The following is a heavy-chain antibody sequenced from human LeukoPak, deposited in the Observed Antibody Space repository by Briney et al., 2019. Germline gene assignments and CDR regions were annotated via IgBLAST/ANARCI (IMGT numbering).Heavy chain of an antibody. CDR3: AKDFLRGTRKSFNWFDP. CDR1: GFTFSSYS. V-gene: IGHV3-21*04. D-gene: IGHD3-10*01. J-gene: IGHJ5*02. CDR2: ISSSSSYI. Sequence: GGSLRLSCAASGFTFSSYSMNWVRQAPGKGLEWVSSISSSSSYIYYADSVKGRFTISRDNSKNTLYLQMNSLRAEDTAVYYCAKDFLRGTRKSFNWFDPWGQGTLVTVSS.